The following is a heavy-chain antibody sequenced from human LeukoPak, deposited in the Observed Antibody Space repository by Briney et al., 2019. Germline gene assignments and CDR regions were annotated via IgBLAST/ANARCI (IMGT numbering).Heavy chain of an antibody. CDR1: GFTFSAHA. CDR2: ITGTTGNT. D-gene: IGHD2-8*02. Sequence: GGSLRLSCRGSGFTFSAHAMNWVRQAPEKEMEWVSSITGTTGNTYIADSVKGRFTISRDNSRNTVYLQMNNLRAEDTAIYYCAKGTLATCTGARCYPFDYWGQGALVTVSS. V-gene: IGHV3-23*01. J-gene: IGHJ4*02. CDR3: AKGTLATCTGARCYPFDY.